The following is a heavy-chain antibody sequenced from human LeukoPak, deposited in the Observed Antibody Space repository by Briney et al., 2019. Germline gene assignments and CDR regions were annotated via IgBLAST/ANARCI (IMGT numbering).Heavy chain of an antibody. Sequence: ASVKVSCKASVYTFTSYDINWVRQATGQGLEWMGGMNPNSGNTDYAQKFQGRGTMTRDTSTSTAYMELSSLRAEDTAVYYCASSMDDPYYYYMDVWGKGTTVTVSS. CDR3: ASSMDDPYYYYMDV. J-gene: IGHJ6*03. CDR2: MNPNSGNT. D-gene: IGHD2/OR15-2a*01. CDR1: VYTFTSYD. V-gene: IGHV1-8*01.